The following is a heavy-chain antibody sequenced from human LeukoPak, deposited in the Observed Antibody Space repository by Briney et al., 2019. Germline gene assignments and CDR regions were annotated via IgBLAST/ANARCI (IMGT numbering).Heavy chain of an antibody. V-gene: IGHV1-69*05. J-gene: IGHJ4*02. CDR2: IIPIFGTA. CDR1: GGTFSSYA. Sequence: ASVKVSCKASGGTFSSYAISWLRQAPGQGLEWMGGIIPIFGTANYAQKFQGRVTITTDESTSTAYMELSSLRSEDTAVYYCARVYYDILTGYYFDYWGQGTLVTVSS. CDR3: ARVYYDILTGYYFDY. D-gene: IGHD3-9*01.